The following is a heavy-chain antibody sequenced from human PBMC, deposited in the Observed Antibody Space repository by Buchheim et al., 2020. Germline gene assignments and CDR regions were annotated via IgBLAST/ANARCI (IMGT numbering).Heavy chain of an antibody. J-gene: IGHJ2*01. CDR2: IYYSGST. Sequence: QVQLQESGPGLVKPSQTLSPTCTVSGGSISSGGYYWSWIRQHPGKGLEWIGYIYYSGSTYYNPSLKSRVTISVDPSKNQFSLKLSSVTAADTAVYYCARDYYGSGSYYWYFDLWGRGTL. D-gene: IGHD3-10*01. V-gene: IGHV4-31*03. CDR1: GGSISSGGYY. CDR3: ARDYYGSGSYYWYFDL.